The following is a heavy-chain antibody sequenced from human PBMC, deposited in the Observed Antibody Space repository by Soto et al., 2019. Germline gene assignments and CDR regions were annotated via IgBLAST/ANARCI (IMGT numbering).Heavy chain of an antibody. Sequence: QVQLVESGGGVVQPGRSLRLSCAASGFTFSSFAMHWVRQAPGKGLEWLAVISSDVVNYYYAESVKGRFTISRENSKNKLYLKMKSRRNEETDVYYCARGGAWTPEGLGYWGQGTLVTVSS. CDR3: ARGGAWTPEGLGY. J-gene: IGHJ4*02. D-gene: IGHD2-15*01. CDR1: GFTFSSFA. V-gene: IGHV3-30-3*01. CDR2: ISSDVVNY.